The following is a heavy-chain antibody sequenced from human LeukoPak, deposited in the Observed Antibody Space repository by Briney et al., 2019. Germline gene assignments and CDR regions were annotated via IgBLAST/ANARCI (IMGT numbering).Heavy chain of an antibody. D-gene: IGHD6-13*01. Sequence: GGSLRLSCAASGFTFSNYGMNWVRQAPGKGLEWVSSISSSSSYIYYADSVKGRFTISRDNAKNSLYLQMNSLRAEDTAVYYCARKTSAAGTGNWFDPWGQGTLVTVSS. CDR2: ISSSSSYI. J-gene: IGHJ5*02. CDR3: ARKTSAAGTGNWFDP. CDR1: GFTFSNYG. V-gene: IGHV3-21*01.